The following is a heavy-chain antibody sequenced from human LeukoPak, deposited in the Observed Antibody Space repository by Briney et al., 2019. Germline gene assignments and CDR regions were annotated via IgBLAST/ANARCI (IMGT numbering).Heavy chain of an antibody. CDR1: GRSFSGYY. D-gene: IGHD3-3*01. CDR3: ATTYYDFWSGYYTGINYFDY. Sequence: SETLSLTCAVYGRSFSGYYWTWIRQTPGKGLEWIGEINHSGITDYNPSLKSRVTISVDTSKNQFSLKLSSVTAADTAVYYCATTYYDFWSGYYTGINYFDYWGQGTLVTVSS. V-gene: IGHV4-34*01. J-gene: IGHJ4*02. CDR2: INHSGIT.